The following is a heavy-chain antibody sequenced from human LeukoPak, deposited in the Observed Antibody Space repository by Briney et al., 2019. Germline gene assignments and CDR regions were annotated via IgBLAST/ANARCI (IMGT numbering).Heavy chain of an antibody. Sequence: SETLSLTCAVYGGSFSGYYWSWIRQPPGKGLEWIGEINHSGSTNYNPSLKSRVTISVDTSKNQFSLKLSSVTAADTAVYYCARALYRGYSYGYVGGDWFDPWGQGTLVTVSS. J-gene: IGHJ5*02. D-gene: IGHD5-18*01. CDR2: INHSGST. CDR1: GGSFSGYY. CDR3: ARALYRGYSYGYVGGDWFDP. V-gene: IGHV4-34*01.